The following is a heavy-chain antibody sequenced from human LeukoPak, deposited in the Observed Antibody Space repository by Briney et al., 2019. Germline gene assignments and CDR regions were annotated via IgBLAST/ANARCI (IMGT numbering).Heavy chain of an antibody. CDR1: RFSFSTYA. Sequence: GGSLRLSCAASRFSFSTYAMSWVRQAPGKGLEWVSTISNGGDSTYYADSVKGRFTISRDNSKNTLSLQMNGLRAEDTAIYYCARQPIYEAYFDFWGQGTLVTVSS. V-gene: IGHV3-23*01. CDR3: ARQPIYEAYFDF. CDR2: ISNGGDST. J-gene: IGHJ4*02. D-gene: IGHD3-16*01.